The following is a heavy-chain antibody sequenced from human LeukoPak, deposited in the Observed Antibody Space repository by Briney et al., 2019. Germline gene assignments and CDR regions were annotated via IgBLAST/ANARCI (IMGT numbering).Heavy chain of an antibody. J-gene: IGHJ4*02. D-gene: IGHD1-1*01. CDR2: IRSKAYGGTT. V-gene: IGHV3-49*04. Sequence: GRSLRLSCSASGFTFCDYAMSWVRQAPGKGLEWVGFIRSKAYGGTTEYAASVEGRFTISRDDSKSIAYLQMNSPKTEDTAVYYCSRDLNWSFDYWGQGTLVTVSS. CDR1: GFTFCDYA. CDR3: SRDLNWSFDY.